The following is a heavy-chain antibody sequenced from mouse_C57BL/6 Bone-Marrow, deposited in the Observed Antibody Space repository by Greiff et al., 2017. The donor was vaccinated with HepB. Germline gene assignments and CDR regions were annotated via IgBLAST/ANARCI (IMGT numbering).Heavy chain of an antibody. Sequence: VKLQQSGAELARPGASVKMSCKASGYTFTSYTMHWVKQRPGQGLEWIGYINPSSGYTKYNQKFKDKATLTADKSSSTAYMQLSSLTSEDSAVYYCARWSIYYGPWFAYWGQGTLVTVSA. J-gene: IGHJ3*01. CDR2: INPSSGYT. CDR3: ARWSIYYGPWFAY. CDR1: GYTFTSYT. V-gene: IGHV1-4*01. D-gene: IGHD2-1*01.